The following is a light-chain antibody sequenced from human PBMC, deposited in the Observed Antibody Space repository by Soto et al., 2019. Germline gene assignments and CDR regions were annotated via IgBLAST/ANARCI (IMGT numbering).Light chain of an antibody. J-gene: IGKJ4*01. Sequence: IVLTQSPATLSLSPGIRATLSCRASQNISSYLIWYQQKPGQAPRLLIYDVSNRATGIPARFSGSGSGTDFTLTISSLQPEDIATYYCQKYNSAPLTFGGGTKVDIK. V-gene: IGKV3-11*01. CDR1: QNISSY. CDR2: DVS. CDR3: QKYNSAPLT.